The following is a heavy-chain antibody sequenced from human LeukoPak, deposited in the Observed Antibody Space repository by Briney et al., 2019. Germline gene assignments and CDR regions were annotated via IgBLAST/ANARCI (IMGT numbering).Heavy chain of an antibody. D-gene: IGHD1-26*01. Sequence: AGGSLRLSCAASGFTFSSYAMSWVRQAPGKGLEWVSAISGSGGSTYYADSVKGRFTISRDNSKNTLYLQMNSLRAEDTAVYYCAKDSGGWELPSGFDYWGQGTLVTVSS. J-gene: IGHJ4*02. CDR1: GFTFSSYA. V-gene: IGHV3-23*01. CDR3: AKDSGGWELPSGFDY. CDR2: ISGSGGST.